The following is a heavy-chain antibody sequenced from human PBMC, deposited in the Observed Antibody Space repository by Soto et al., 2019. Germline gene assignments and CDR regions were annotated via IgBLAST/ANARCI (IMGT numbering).Heavy chain of an antibody. D-gene: IGHD3-16*01. CDR2: INPEGTVG. CDR3: AGWGGHDYNY. J-gene: IGHJ4*02. CDR1: GFTFSTYW. Sequence: GGSLRLSCVGSGFTFSTYWMNWVRQAPGMGLEWVANINPEGTVGTYVESVKGRFTTSRDNARNSLFLQMNSLRVGDTAVYFCAGWGGHDYNYWGQGSVVTVSS. V-gene: IGHV3-7*03.